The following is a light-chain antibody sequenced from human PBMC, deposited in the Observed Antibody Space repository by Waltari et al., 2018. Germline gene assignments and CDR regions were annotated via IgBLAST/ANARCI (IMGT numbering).Light chain of an antibody. J-gene: IGLJ1*01. CDR2: EDT. CDR3: YSSDTTGLRV. V-gene: IGLV3-10*01. CDR1: ELPSKY. Sequence: SYELTQPPSVSVSPGQTARITCSGHELPSKYDYSFQQKSGQAPRLVIYEDTKRPSEIPERVSGSSSGTVATLTITGAQVDDEADYYCYSSDTTGLRVFGSGTTVVVL.